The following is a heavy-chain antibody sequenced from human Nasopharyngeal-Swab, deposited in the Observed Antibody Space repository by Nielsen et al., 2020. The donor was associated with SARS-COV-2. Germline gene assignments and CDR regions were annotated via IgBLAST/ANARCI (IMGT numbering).Heavy chain of an antibody. V-gene: IGHV3-69-1*01. Sequence: RQPPGKGLEWVSSISSSSYIYYADSVKGRFTISRDNAKNSLYLQMNSLRAEDTAVYYCARVAGLIAAAGDYWGQGTLVTVSS. J-gene: IGHJ4*02. CDR3: ARVAGLIAAAGDY. CDR2: ISSSSYI. D-gene: IGHD6-13*01.